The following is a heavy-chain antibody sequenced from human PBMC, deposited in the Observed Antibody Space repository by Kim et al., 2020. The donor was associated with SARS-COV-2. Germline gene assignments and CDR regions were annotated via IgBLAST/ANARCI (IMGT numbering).Heavy chain of an antibody. CDR1: GFTFSSYA. D-gene: IGHD2-15*01. Sequence: GGSLRLSCSASGFTFSSYAMHWVRQAPGKGLEYVSAISSNGGSTYYADSVKGRFTISRDNSKNTLYLQMSSLRAEDTAVYYCVKGNPPYCSGGSCQGNYYYYCGMDVWGQGTTVTVSS. CDR2: ISSNGGST. CDR3: VKGNPPYCSGGSCQGNYYYYCGMDV. V-gene: IGHV3-64D*06. J-gene: IGHJ6*02.